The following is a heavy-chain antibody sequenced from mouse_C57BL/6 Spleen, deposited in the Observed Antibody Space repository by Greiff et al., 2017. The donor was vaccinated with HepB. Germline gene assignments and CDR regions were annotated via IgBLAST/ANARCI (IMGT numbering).Heavy chain of an antibody. CDR2: INPSTGGT. D-gene: IGHD1-1*01. V-gene: IGHV1-42*01. CDR1: GYSFTGYY. J-gene: IGHJ1*03. CDR3: ARGHYYGSYFDV. Sequence: EVKLQQSGPELVKPGASVKISCKASGYSFTGYYMNWVKQSPEKSLEWIGEINPSTGGTTYNQKFKAKATLTVDKSSSTAYMQLKSLTSEDSAVYYCARGHYYGSYFDVWGTGTTVTVSS.